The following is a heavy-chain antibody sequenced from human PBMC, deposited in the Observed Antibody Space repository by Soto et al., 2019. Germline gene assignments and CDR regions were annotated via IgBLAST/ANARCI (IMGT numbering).Heavy chain of an antibody. CDR1: GGSIRSSSYY. D-gene: IGHD3-22*01. J-gene: IGHJ4*02. CDR3: MLGSGWKDFDY. V-gene: IGHV4-39*01. Sequence: PSETQSLTCTVSGGSIRSSSYYWGWIRQPPGKGLEWIGSIYYSGSTYYNPSLKSRVTISVDTSKNQFSLKLSSVTAADTAVYYCMLGSGWKDFDYWGQGTLVTVSS. CDR2: IYYSGST.